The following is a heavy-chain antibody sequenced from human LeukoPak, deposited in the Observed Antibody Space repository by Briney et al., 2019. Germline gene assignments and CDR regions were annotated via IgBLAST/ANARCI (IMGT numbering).Heavy chain of an antibody. J-gene: IGHJ4*02. V-gene: IGHV4-34*01. CDR1: GGSFSGYY. CDR2: INHSGST. D-gene: IGHD1-14*01. Sequence: PSETLSLTCAVYGGSFSGYYWSWIRQPPGKGLEWIGEINHSGSTNYNPSLKSRVTISVDTSKYQFSLKLSSVTAADTAVYYCARRGPGHRNDYWGQGTLVTVSS. CDR3: ARRGPGHRNDY.